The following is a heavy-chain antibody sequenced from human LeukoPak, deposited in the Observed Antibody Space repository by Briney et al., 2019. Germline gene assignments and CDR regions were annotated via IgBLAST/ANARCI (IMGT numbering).Heavy chain of an antibody. D-gene: IGHD1-7*01. V-gene: IGHV3-7*01. CDR2: IKGSDK. Sequence: GGSLRLSCVGSGFTFSNYWMNWVRQAPGKGLEWVANIKGSDKGHVDSVKGRFSVSRDDARNSLYLRMDSLRAEDTAVYYCARDVDWNYDLWGQGTVVRVSS. CDR1: GFTFSNYW. J-gene: IGHJ4*02. CDR3: ARDVDWNYDL.